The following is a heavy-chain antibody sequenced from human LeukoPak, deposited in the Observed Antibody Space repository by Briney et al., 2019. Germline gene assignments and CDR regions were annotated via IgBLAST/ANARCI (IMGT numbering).Heavy chain of an antibody. J-gene: IGHJ5*02. CDR2: IYHSGST. V-gene: IGHV4-30-2*01. CDR3: ARLVVPAAMRGLGWFDP. Sequence: SETLSLTCAVSGGSISSGGYSWSWIRQPPGKGLEWIGYIYHSGSTYYNPSLKSRVTISVDRSKNQFSLKLSSVTAADTAVYYCARLVVPAAMRGLGWFDPWGQGTLVTVSS. CDR1: GGSISSGGYS. D-gene: IGHD2-2*01.